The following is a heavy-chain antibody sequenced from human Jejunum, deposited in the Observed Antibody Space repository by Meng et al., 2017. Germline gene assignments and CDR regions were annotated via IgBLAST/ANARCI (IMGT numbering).Heavy chain of an antibody. CDR2: INTSVGYT. CDR1: GYTFTNYY. V-gene: IGHV1-46*01. CDR3: ARASRVLGGFDY. D-gene: IGHD3-16*01. Sequence: QVHLVQSGAGVKKPGASVKVSCKASGYTFTNYYMHWVRQAPGQGLEWMGIINTSVGYTSHAQKFQGRVTMTRDTSTSTVHMEVSSLRSADTAVYYCARASRVLGGFDYWGQGTLVTVSS. J-gene: IGHJ4*02.